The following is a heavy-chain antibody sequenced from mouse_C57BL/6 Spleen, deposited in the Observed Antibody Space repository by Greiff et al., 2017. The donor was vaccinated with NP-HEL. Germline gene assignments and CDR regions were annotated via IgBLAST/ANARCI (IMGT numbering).Heavy chain of an antibody. J-gene: IGHJ1*03. CDR3: ARGGKVPSYWYFDV. CDR1: GYTFTSYW. V-gene: IGHV1-59*01. CDR2: IDPSDSYT. D-gene: IGHD5-1*01. Sequence: QVQLQQPGAELVRPGPSVKLSCKASGYTFTSYWMHWVKQRPGQGLEWIGVIDPSDSYTNYNQKFKGKATLTVDTSSSTAYMQLSSLTSEDSAVYYCARGGKVPSYWYFDVWGTGTTVTVSS.